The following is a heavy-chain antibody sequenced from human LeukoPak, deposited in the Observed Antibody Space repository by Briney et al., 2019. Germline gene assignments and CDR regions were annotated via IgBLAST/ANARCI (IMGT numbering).Heavy chain of an antibody. D-gene: IGHD3-22*01. Sequence: GGSLRLSCVASGFTFSRYWMSWVRQAPGKELEWVANIKQDGSEKYYVDSVMGRFTISRDNAKNSLYLQMNSLRAEDTAMYYCARTFYYDGSGYSPQYSQYWGQGTLVTVSS. CDR3: ARTFYYDGSGYSPQYSQY. V-gene: IGHV3-7*01. J-gene: IGHJ1*01. CDR1: GFTFSRYW. CDR2: IKQDGSEK.